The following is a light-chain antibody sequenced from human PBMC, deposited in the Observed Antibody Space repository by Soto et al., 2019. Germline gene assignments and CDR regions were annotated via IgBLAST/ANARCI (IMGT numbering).Light chain of an antibody. V-gene: IGKV1-5*03. Sequence: DIQMTQSPSTLSASVGDRVTIACRASQTISSWLAWYQQKPGKAPKLLIYKASTLKSGVPSRFSGSGSGTEFTLTISSLKPDDFATYYCQQYNSYSWTFGQGTKVDIK. CDR1: QTISSW. J-gene: IGKJ1*01. CDR2: KAS. CDR3: QQYNSYSWT.